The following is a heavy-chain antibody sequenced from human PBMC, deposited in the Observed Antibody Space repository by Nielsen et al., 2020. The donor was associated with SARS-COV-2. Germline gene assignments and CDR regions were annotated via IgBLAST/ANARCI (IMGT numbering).Heavy chain of an antibody. V-gene: IGHV3-30*03. CDR3: ARARPKWSSSGFNLDY. D-gene: IGHD6-19*01. Sequence: GESLKISCAASGFTFSSYGMHWVRQAPGKGLEWVAVISYDGSNKYYADSVKGRFTISRDNSKNTLYLQMNSLRAEDTAVYYCARARPKWSSSGFNLDYWGQGTLVTVSS. J-gene: IGHJ4*02. CDR2: ISYDGSNK. CDR1: GFTFSSYG.